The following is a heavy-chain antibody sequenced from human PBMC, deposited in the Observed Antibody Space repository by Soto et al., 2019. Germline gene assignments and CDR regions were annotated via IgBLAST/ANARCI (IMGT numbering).Heavy chain of an antibody. J-gene: IGHJ4*02. V-gene: IGHV3-21*01. CDR2: ISSSSSYI. D-gene: IGHD4-17*01. Sequence: EVQLVESGGGLVKPGGSLRLSCAASGFTFSSYSMNWVRQAPGKGLEWVSSISSSSSYIYYADSVKGRFTISRDNAKNSLYLQMNSLRAEHTAVYYCARVGDYGGNSFDYWGQGTLVTVSS. CDR1: GFTFSSYS. CDR3: ARVGDYGGNSFDY.